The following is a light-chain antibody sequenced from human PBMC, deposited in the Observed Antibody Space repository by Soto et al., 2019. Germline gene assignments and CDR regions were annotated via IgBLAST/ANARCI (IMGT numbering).Light chain of an antibody. CDR1: ESVSTY. J-gene: IGKJ1*01. CDR2: GAS. CDR3: HQYLTWPQA. V-gene: IGKV3-15*01. Sequence: ETVMTQSPATLSVSPGERVTLSCRASESVSTYLAWYQQKPGQAPRLLIYGASARATGIPDGFSGSGSGTEFTLISSNLQPEDFAHYYCHQYLTWPQAFGKGTKVEI.